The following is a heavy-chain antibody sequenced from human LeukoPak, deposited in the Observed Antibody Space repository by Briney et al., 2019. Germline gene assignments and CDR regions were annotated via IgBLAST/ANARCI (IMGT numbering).Heavy chain of an antibody. V-gene: IGHV3-74*01. J-gene: IGHJ6*04. CDR2: INSDGINT. CDR3: ARAGRLWFGESQRLDV. D-gene: IGHD3-10*01. CDR1: GFTFSNYW. Sequence: GGSLRLSCAASGFTFSNYWMHWVRQAPGKGLVWVSRINSDGINTSYADSVKGRFTISRDNAKNSLYLQMNSLRAEDTAVYYCARAGRLWFGESQRLDVWGKGTTVTISS.